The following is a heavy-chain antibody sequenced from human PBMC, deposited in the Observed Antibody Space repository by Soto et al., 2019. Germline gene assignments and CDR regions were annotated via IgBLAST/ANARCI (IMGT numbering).Heavy chain of an antibody. D-gene: IGHD3-3*02. J-gene: IGHJ4*02. V-gene: IGHV3-7*01. CDR3: ARDAFLEWVLSLYYFDY. CDR2: IKQDGSET. CDR1: GFTFSTYW. Sequence: EVQLVESGGGLVQPGGSLRLSCAASGFTFSTYWMSWVRQAPGKGLEWVANIKQDGSETFYVDSVKGRFTISRDNAKNSLYLQMNSLRAEDTALYYCARDAFLEWVLSLYYFDYWGQGTLVTVSS.